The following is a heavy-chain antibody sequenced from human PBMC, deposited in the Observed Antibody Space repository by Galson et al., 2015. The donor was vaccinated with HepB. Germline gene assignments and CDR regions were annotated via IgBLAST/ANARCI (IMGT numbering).Heavy chain of an antibody. CDR3: AKAYRGDWILDY. Sequence: SLRLSCAASGFTFSSYAMSWVRQAPGKGLEWVSAISGSGGSTYYADSVKGRFTISRDNSKNTLYLQMNSLRAEDATVYYCAKAYRGDWILDYWGRGTLVTVSS. CDR1: GFTFSSYA. J-gene: IGHJ4*02. V-gene: IGHV3-23*01. CDR2: ISGSGGST. D-gene: IGHD2-21*02.